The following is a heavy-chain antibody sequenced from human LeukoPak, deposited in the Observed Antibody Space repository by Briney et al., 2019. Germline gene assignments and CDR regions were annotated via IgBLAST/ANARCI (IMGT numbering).Heavy chain of an antibody. Sequence: APVKVSCKASGYTFSGYYMQWVRQAPGQALEWMGWITPDSGGTDYAEKFQGRVTMTRDTSISTVYMELTRLRSDDTAVYYCARGYRTGDMTIFAHWGQGTLVTVSS. CDR2: ITPDSGGT. CDR1: GYTFSGYY. CDR3: ARGYRTGDMTIFAH. D-gene: IGHD3-3*01. V-gene: IGHV1-2*02. J-gene: IGHJ4*02.